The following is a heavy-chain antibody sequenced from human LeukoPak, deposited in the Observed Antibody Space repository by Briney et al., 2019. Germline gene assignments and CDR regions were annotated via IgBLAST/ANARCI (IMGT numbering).Heavy chain of an antibody. J-gene: IGHJ4*02. D-gene: IGHD3-22*01. Sequence: SETLSLTCTVSGGSISSSSYYWGWIRQPPGKGLEWIGSIYYSGSTYYNPSLKSRVTISVDTSKNQFSLKLSSVTAADTAVYYCARAGSYYDSSGYPDPTFDYWGQGTLVTVSS. V-gene: IGHV4-39*07. CDR3: ARAGSYYDSSGYPDPTFDY. CDR2: IYYSGST. CDR1: GGSISSSSYY.